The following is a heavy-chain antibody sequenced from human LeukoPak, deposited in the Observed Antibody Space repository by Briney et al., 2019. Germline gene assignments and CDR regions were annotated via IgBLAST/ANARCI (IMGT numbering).Heavy chain of an antibody. V-gene: IGHV4-39*07. CDR2: IYYTGST. CDR3: AREDGTAMDNAFDI. J-gene: IGHJ3*02. Sequence: PSETLSLTCTVSGGPISTTDDYWGWIRQPPGKGPEWIGSIYYTGSTFYNPSLKSRVTISEDPFKNQFSLKLRSVTAADTAVYYCAREDGTAMDNAFDIWGQGTMVTVSS. D-gene: IGHD5-18*01. CDR1: GGPISTTDDY.